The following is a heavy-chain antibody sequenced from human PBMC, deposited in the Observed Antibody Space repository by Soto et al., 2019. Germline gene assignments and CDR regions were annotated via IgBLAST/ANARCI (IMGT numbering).Heavy chain of an antibody. CDR2: FDPEDGET. CDR1: GYTLTELS. V-gene: IGHV1-24*01. Sequence: ASVKVSCKVSGYTLTELSMHWVRQAPGKGLEWMGGFDPEDGETIYAQKFQGRVTMTEDTSTDTAYMELSSLRSEDTAVYYCARLRLKLELRPEAFDIWGQGTMVTVSS. CDR3: ARLRLKLELRPEAFDI. J-gene: IGHJ3*02. D-gene: IGHD1-7*01.